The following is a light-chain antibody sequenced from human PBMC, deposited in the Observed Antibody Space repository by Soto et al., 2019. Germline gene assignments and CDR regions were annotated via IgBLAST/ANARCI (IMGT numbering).Light chain of an antibody. CDR2: EGN. Sequence: QSVLTQPASVSGSPGQSITISCTGTSSDVGSYNLVSWYQQHPGKAPKLMIYEGNKRPSGVSNRFSGSKSGNTASLTISGLQAEYEADYYCCSYAGSSTFVFGGGTKLTVL. CDR3: CSYAGSSTFV. V-gene: IGLV2-23*03. J-gene: IGLJ2*01. CDR1: SSDVGSYNL.